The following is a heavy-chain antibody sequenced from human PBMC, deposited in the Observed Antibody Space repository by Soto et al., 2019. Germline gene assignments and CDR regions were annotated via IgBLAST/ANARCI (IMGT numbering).Heavy chain of an antibody. CDR1: GFTVSSNY. J-gene: IGHJ3*02. CDR2: IYSGGST. D-gene: IGHD3-22*01. Sequence: GGSLRLSCAASGFTVSSNYMSWVRQAPGKGLEWVSVIYSGGSTYYADSVKGRFTISRDNSKNTLYLQMNSLRAEDTAVYYCARDVGYYYDSSGYDHDAFDIWGQGTMVTVSS. V-gene: IGHV3-66*01. CDR3: ARDVGYYYDSSGYDHDAFDI.